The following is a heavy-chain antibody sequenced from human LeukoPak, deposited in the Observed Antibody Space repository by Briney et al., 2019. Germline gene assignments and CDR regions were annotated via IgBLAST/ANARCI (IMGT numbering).Heavy chain of an antibody. V-gene: IGHV5-51*01. Sequence: GESLKISCKASGYSFSNYWIGWVRQMPGKGLECMGIIYPGDSETKYSPSFQGQVTISADKSISTAYLQWSSLKASDTAIYYCARLLSSAYVFDDWGQGTLVTVSS. J-gene: IGHJ4*02. D-gene: IGHD3-3*01. CDR2: IYPGDSET. CDR1: GYSFSNYW. CDR3: ARLLSSAYVFDD.